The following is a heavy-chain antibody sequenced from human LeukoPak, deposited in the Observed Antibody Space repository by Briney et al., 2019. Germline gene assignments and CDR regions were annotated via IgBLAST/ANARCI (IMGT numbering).Heavy chain of an antibody. CDR3: ARNTRTSFDI. D-gene: IGHD2-2*01. CDR1: GFTFSSSW. V-gene: IGHV3-74*01. J-gene: IGHJ4*02. Sequence: GGSLRLSCAASGFTFSSSWMHWVRQAPGKGLVWVSRINPDESTTTYADSVKGRFTISRDNAKNTLYLQMNSLRAEDTAVYYCARNTRTSFDIWSQGTLVTVSS. CDR2: INPDESTT.